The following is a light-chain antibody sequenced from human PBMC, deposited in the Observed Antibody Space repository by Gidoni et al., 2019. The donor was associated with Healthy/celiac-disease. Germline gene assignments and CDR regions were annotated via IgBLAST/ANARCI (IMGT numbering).Light chain of an antibody. CDR3: QQHYRTHS. CDR2: WAS. J-gene: IGKJ2*03. V-gene: IGKV4-1*01. Sequence: DIVMTQSPDSLAVSLGERATINCKSSQSVLYSSNNKNYLAWYQKKPGQPPKLLIYWASTRESGVPDRFSGSWSGTDFTLTISRLQAEDVALYYRQQHYRTHSFGQGTKLEIK. CDR1: QSVLYSSNNKNY.